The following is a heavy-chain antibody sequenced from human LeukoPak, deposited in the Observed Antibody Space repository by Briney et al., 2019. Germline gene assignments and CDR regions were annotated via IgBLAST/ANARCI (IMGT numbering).Heavy chain of an antibody. V-gene: IGHV4-39*07. CDR3: ARDLPIAAGGGNDY. D-gene: IGHD6-13*01. Sequence: SETLSLTCTVSGGSISSSSYYWGWIRQPPGKGLEWIGSIYYSGSTYYNPSLKSRVTISVDTSKNQFSLKLSSVTAADTAVYYCARDLPIAAGGGNDYWGQGTLVTVSS. CDR2: IYYSGST. CDR1: GGSISSSSYY. J-gene: IGHJ4*02.